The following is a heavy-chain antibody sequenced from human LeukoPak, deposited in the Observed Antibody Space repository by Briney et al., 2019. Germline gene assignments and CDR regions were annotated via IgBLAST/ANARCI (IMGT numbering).Heavy chain of an antibody. V-gene: IGHV4-34*01. D-gene: IGHD6-25*01. CDR3: ARVKRGQAAQGKPFDY. Sequence: PSETLSLTCAVYGGSFSGYYWSWIRQPPGKGLEWIGEINHSGSTNYNPSLKSRVTISVDTSKNQFSLKLSSVTAADTAVYYCARVKRGQAAQGKPFDYWGQGTLVTVSS. J-gene: IGHJ4*02. CDR1: GGSFSGYY. CDR2: INHSGST.